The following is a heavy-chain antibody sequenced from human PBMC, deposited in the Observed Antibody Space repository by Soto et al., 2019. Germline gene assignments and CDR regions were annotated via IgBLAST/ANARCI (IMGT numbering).Heavy chain of an antibody. CDR3: ARFSGWYSAFDY. J-gene: IGHJ4*02. Sequence: LXLTCDVSGGSLSSYYWSWIQQPPGKGLEWIAYIYYSGSTNYNPSLKGRVTISVDTSKNEFSLKLHSVTAAGTAVYYCARFSGWYSAFDYWGQGTPVTVSS. CDR2: IYYSGST. CDR1: GGSLSSYY. D-gene: IGHD6-19*01. V-gene: IGHV4-59*01.